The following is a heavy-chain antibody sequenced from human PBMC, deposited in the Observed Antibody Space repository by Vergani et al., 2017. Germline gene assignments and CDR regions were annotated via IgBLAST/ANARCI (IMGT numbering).Heavy chain of an antibody. J-gene: IGHJ6*02. CDR3: AREGYSYYYYYGMDV. Sequence: EVQLLESGGGLVQPGGSLRLSCAASGFTFSSYAMSWVRQAPGKGLEWVSAISGSGGSTYYADSVKGRFTISRDNAKNSLYLQMNSLRAEDTAVYYCAREGYSYYYYYGMDVWGQGTTVTVSS. CDR2: ISGSGGST. CDR1: GFTFSSYA. D-gene: IGHD5-18*01. V-gene: IGHV3-23*01.